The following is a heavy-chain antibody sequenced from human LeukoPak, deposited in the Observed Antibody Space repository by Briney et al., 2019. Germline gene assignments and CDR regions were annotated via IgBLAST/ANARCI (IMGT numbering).Heavy chain of an antibody. CDR1: GYSFTNFW. J-gene: IGHJ3*02. V-gene: IGHV5-51*01. D-gene: IGHD2-2*03. Sequence: GESLKISCKGSGYSFTNFWIGWVRQMPGKGLEWMGIIYPGDSDTRYSPSFQGQVTISADKSISTAYLQWSSLKASDTAMYYCARSGYCSSTSCYADAFDIWGQGTMVTVSS. CDR3: ARSGYCSSTSCYADAFDI. CDR2: IYPGDSDT.